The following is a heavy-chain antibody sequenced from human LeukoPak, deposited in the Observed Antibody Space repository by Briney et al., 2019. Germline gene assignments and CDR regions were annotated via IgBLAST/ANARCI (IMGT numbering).Heavy chain of an antibody. J-gene: IGHJ3*02. CDR3: ARDSDPYYYDSSGYYADAFDI. Sequence: GASVKVSCKASGYTFTSYGISWVRQAPGQGLEWMGWISAYNGNTNYAQKLQGRVTMTTDTSTSTAYMELRSLRSDDTAVYYCARDSDPYYYDSSGYYADAFDIWGQGTMVTVSS. D-gene: IGHD3-22*01. CDR1: GYTFTSYG. CDR2: ISAYNGNT. V-gene: IGHV1-18*01.